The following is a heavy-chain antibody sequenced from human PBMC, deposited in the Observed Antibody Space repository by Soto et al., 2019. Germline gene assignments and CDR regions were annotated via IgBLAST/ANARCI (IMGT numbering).Heavy chain of an antibody. CDR1: GFTFSDHY. Sequence: EVQLVESGGGLVQPGGSLRLSCAASGFTFSDHYMDWVRQAPGKGLEWVGRTRNKANSYTTEYAASVKGRFTISRDDSKNSLYLLMNSLKTENTAVYYCARDPYGDYYFDYWGQGTLVTVSS. J-gene: IGHJ4*02. V-gene: IGHV3-72*01. CDR2: TRNKANSYTT. D-gene: IGHD4-17*01. CDR3: ARDPYGDYYFDY.